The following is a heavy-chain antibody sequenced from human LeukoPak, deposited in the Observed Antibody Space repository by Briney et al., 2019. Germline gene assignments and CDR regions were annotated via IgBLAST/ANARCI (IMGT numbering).Heavy chain of an antibody. D-gene: IGHD3-10*01. J-gene: IGHJ3*02. Sequence: SETLSLTCTVSGGSISSDYLSWIRQPAGKGLEWIGRIYTSGSTNYNPSLKSRVTMSVDTSKNQFSLKLSSVTAADTAVYYCARYRSGSYSDLDAFDIWGQGTMVTVSS. CDR3: ARYRSGSYSDLDAFDI. V-gene: IGHV4-4*07. CDR1: GGSISSDY. CDR2: IYTSGST.